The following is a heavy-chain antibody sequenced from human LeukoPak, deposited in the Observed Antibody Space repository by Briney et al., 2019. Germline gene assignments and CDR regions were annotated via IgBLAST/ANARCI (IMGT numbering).Heavy chain of an antibody. Sequence: GGSLRLSCAASGFTVSNNYMNWVRQAPGKGLEWVSVIYSGGSTDYADSVKGRFTISRDSSKNTLYLQMNSLRAEDTAVYYCAREHSSSWCFDFWGQGTLVTVSS. V-gene: IGHV3-53*01. J-gene: IGHJ4*02. CDR1: GFTVSNNY. CDR2: IYSGGST. D-gene: IGHD6-13*01. CDR3: AREHSSSWCFDF.